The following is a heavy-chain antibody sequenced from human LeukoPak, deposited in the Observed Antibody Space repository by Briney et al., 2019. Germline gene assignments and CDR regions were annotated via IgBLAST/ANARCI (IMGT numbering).Heavy chain of an antibody. J-gene: IGHJ6*03. V-gene: IGHV4-4*07. D-gene: IGHD1-20*01. CDR1: GGSISSYY. CDR2: IFTSGST. CDR3: ARGYNWVSPTRNFYYMDV. Sequence: SETLSLTCTVSGGSISSYYWSWIRQPAGKGLEWIGRIFTSGSTNYNASLRSRVTMSVATSKNQFSLKLSSVTAADTAVHYCARGYNWVSPTRNFYYMDVWGKGTTVTVPS.